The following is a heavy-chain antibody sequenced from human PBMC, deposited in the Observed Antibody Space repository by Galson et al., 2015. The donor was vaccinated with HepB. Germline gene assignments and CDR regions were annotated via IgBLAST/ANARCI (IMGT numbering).Heavy chain of an antibody. D-gene: IGHD2-2*01. Sequence: SVKVSCKVSGYTLTELSMHWVRQAPGKGLEWMGGFDPEDGETIYAQKFQGRVTMTEDTSTDTAYMELSSLRSEDTAVYYCAVELGYCSSTSCSKFDYWGQGTLVTVSS. CDR1: GYTLTELS. V-gene: IGHV1-24*01. CDR2: FDPEDGET. J-gene: IGHJ4*02. CDR3: AVELGYCSSTSCSKFDY.